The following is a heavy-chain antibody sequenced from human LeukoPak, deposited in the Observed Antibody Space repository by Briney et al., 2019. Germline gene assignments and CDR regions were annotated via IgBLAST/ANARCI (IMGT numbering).Heavy chain of an antibody. CDR3: AKVTYDYVWGSYRSAYFDY. Sequence: GESLKISCAASGFTFSSYDMNWVRQAPGKGLEWVSALSYSGGNTYYADSVKGRFTISRDNSKNTLYLQMNSLRAEDTAVYYCAKVTYDYVWGSYRSAYFDYWGQGTLVTVSS. D-gene: IGHD3-16*02. V-gene: IGHV3-23*01. CDR2: LSYSGGNT. J-gene: IGHJ4*02. CDR1: GFTFSSYD.